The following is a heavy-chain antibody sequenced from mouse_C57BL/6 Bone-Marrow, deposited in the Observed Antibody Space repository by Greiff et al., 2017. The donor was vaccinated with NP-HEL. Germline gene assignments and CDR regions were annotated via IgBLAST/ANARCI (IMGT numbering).Heavy chain of an antibody. CDR2: IRNKANGYTT. CDR1: GFTFTDYY. Sequence: EVKLVESGGGLVQPGGSLSLSCAASGFTFTDYYMSWVRQPPGKALEWLGFIRNKANGYTTEYSASVKGRFTISRDNSQSILYLQMNALRAEDRATYYCARYYDGYYPDYWGQGTSVTVSS. J-gene: IGHJ4*01. CDR3: ARYYDGYYPDY. D-gene: IGHD2-3*01. V-gene: IGHV7-3*01.